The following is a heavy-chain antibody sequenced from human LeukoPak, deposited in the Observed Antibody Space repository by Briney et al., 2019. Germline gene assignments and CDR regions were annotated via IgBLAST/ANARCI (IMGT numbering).Heavy chain of an antibody. CDR1: GFTFSSYA. V-gene: IGHV3-30-3*01. Sequence: GGSLRLSCAASGFTFSSYASHWVRQAPGKGLEWVAVISYDGSDKYYADSVKGRFTISRDNSKNTLYLQMNSLRPEDTAVYYCARGKRIQLWSRFDYWGQGTLVTVSS. CDR3: ARGKRIQLWSRFDY. J-gene: IGHJ4*02. D-gene: IGHD5-18*01. CDR2: ISYDGSDK.